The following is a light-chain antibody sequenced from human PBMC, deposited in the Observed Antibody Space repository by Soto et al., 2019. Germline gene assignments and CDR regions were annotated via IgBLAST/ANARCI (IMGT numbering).Light chain of an antibody. CDR2: RNN. CDR1: SSNLGTNY. V-gene: IGLV1-47*01. Sequence: HSVLTQPPSASGTPGQRVAISCSGSSSNLGTNYVYWYQQFPGTAPKLLIYRNNQRPSGVPDRFSGSKSGTSASLAISGLRSEDEADYYCAAWDDSLSGVVFGGGTKLTVL. J-gene: IGLJ3*02. CDR3: AAWDDSLSGVV.